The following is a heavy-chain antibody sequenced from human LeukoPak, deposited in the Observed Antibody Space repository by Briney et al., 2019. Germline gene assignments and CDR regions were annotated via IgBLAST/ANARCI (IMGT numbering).Heavy chain of an antibody. V-gene: IGHV3-43D*03. J-gene: IGHJ6*03. D-gene: IGHD2-15*01. CDR3: ARGGGRGRGYYMDV. Sequence: GGSLRLSCAASGFTFDDYTMHWVRQAPGKGLEWVSLISWDGGSTYYADSVKGQFTISRDNSKNSLYLQMNSLRAEDTALYYCARGGGRGRGYYMDVWGKGTTVTVSS. CDR2: ISWDGGST. CDR1: GFTFDDYT.